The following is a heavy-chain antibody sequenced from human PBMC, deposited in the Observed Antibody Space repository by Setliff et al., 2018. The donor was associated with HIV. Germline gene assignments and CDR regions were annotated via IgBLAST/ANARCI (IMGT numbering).Heavy chain of an antibody. V-gene: IGHV3-23*01. CDR3: GRAKSWYYYMDV. D-gene: IGHD3-10*01. CDR1: GFTFSAYA. CDR2: TTSNGRTT. J-gene: IGHJ6*03. Sequence: GGSLRLSCAASGFTFSAYAMTWVRQAPGKGLEWVSATTSNGRTTDYAESVRGRFILSRDNSGNTLYLQMNSLKAEDTAVYYCGRAKSWYYYMDVWGKGTTVTV.